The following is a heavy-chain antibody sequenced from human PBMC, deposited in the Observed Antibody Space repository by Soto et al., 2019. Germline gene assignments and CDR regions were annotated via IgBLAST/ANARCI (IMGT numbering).Heavy chain of an antibody. J-gene: IGHJ4*02. D-gene: IGHD6-13*01. CDR2: MNPATGNT. CDR3: ARGGDTSTWYDLDY. V-gene: IGHV1-8*01. CDR1: GYTFTSFD. Sequence: QVQLVQSGAEVKKPGASVKVSCKASGYTFTSFDINWVRQAPGQGLEWMGWMNPATGNTGYAQKFQGRVTMTRNTSINTAYMELGSLRSEDTAVYFCARGGDTSTWYDLDYWGQGALVTVSS.